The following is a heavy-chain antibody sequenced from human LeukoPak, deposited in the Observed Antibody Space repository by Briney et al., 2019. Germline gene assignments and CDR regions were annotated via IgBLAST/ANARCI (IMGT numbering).Heavy chain of an antibody. CDR3: ARGEDQYKLGNY. Sequence: SETLSLTCGVYGGSFSNYYLTWVRKPPGKGLEWIGEIHPSGSPNYNPSLRSRVTISLDMSKNQFSLTLTSLTAADTAVYYCARGEDQYKLGNYWGQGTPVTVSS. CDR2: IHPSGSP. V-gene: IGHV4-34*01. CDR1: GGSFSNYY. J-gene: IGHJ4*02. D-gene: IGHD1-1*01.